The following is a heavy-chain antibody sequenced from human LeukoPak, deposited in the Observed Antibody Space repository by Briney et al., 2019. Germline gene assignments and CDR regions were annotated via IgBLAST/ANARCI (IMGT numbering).Heavy chain of an antibody. V-gene: IGHV3-23*01. CDR2: ISDSGAIS. CDR1: GFTFSGYA. CDR3: AKYISGYAPNFDY. Sequence: GGSLRLSCAASGFTFSGYAMTWVRQAPGKGLEWVAVISDSGAISHDAESVEGRFTISRDNSKNTLYLQMNSLRAEDTALYYCAKYISGYAPNFDYWGQGTLVTVSS. J-gene: IGHJ4*02. D-gene: IGHD6-19*01.